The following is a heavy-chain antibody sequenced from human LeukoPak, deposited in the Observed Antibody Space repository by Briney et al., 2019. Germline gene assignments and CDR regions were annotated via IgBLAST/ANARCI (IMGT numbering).Heavy chain of an antibody. CDR1: AGSISSYY. CDR2: IYYSGST. Sequence: SETLSLTCTVSAGSISSYYWSWIRQPPGKGLEWIAYIYYSGSTNYNPSLKSRFTISVDTSKNQFSLKVSSVTAADTAVYYCAGDLYCSGVSCYSFLDYWGEGALVTVSS. D-gene: IGHD2-15*01. CDR3: AGDLYCSGVSCYSFLDY. V-gene: IGHV4-59*01. J-gene: IGHJ4*02.